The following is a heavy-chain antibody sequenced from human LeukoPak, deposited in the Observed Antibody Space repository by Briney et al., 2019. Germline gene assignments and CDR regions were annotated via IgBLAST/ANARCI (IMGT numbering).Heavy chain of an antibody. CDR1: GGSISSYY. J-gene: IGHJ3*02. CDR2: IYYSGST. CDR3: AGAPPLLYSSSSLGAFDI. D-gene: IGHD6-13*01. V-gene: IGHV4-59*01. Sequence: SETLSLTCTVSGGSISSYYWSWIRQPPGKGREWVGYIYYSGSTNYNPSLRSRVTISVDTSKNQFSLKLNSVTAADTAVYYCAGAPPLLYSSSSLGAFDIWGQGTMVTVSS.